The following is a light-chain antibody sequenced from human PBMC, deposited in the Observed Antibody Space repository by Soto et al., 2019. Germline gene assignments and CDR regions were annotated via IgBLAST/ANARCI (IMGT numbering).Light chain of an antibody. V-gene: IGKV1D-12*01. CDR2: AVS. CDR1: QVISNW. CDR3: QQANSFPPT. J-gene: IGKJ3*01. Sequence: DIQMTQSPSSVSVSVGDGVTITCRASQVISNWLAWYQQKPGKAPKLLIYAVSNLQSGVPSRFSGSGSGTDFTLTISSLQPEDFATYYCQQANSFPPTFGPGTKVDIK.